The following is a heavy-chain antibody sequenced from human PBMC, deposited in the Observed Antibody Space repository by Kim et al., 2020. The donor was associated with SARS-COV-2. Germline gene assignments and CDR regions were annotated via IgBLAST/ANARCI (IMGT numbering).Heavy chain of an antibody. CDR1: GGSVSSGSYY. V-gene: IGHV4-61*01. J-gene: IGHJ3*02. CDR3: ARVGLMGAFDI. CDR2: IYYSGST. Sequence: SETLSLTCTVSGGSVSSGSYYWSWIRQPPGKGLEWIGYIYYSGSTNYNPSLKSRVTISVDTTKNQFSLKLSSVTAAATAVYYCARVGLMGAFDIWGQGTMVTVSS. D-gene: IGHD3-16*01.